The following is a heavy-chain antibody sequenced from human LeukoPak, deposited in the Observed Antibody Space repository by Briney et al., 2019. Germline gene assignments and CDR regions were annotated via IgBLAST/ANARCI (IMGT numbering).Heavy chain of an antibody. CDR1: GFTFSSYS. CDR3: ARDTNWNDGSYYTDV. V-gene: IGHV3-21*01. Sequence: GGSLRLSCAASGFTFSSYSMNWVRQAPGKGLEWVSSISSSSSYIYYADSVKGRFTISRDNAKNSLYLQMNSLRAEDTAVYYCARDTNWNDGSYYTDVWGKGTTVTVSS. CDR2: ISSSSSYI. J-gene: IGHJ6*03. D-gene: IGHD1-1*01.